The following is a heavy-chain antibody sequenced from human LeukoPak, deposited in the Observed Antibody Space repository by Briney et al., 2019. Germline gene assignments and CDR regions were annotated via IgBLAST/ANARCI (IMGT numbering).Heavy chain of an antibody. D-gene: IGHD3-10*01. J-gene: IGHJ6*03. CDR3: ARPRPDYGSGRTGWYYYYYMDV. CDR2: IYPGDSDT. V-gene: IGHV5-51*01. CDR1: GCSFTSYW. Sequence: GESLKISCKGSGCSFTSYWIGWVRLMPGKGLEWMGIIYPGDSDTRYSPSFQGQVTISADKSISTAYLQWSSLKASDTAMYYCARPRPDYGSGRTGWYYYYYMDVWGKGTTVTVSS.